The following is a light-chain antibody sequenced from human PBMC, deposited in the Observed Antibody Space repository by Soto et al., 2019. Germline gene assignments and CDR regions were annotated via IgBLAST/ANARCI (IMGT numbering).Light chain of an antibody. V-gene: IGKV1-9*01. CDR1: QDITSY. J-gene: IGKJ4*01. Sequence: IQFTQSPSSLSVSVGDSVTITCRASQDITSYLAWYQQKPGKAPNLLIYGASTLQSGVPSRFSGSGSGTDFTLTISSLQAEDFASYYCQQTRAYPSTFGGGTKVDIK. CDR3: QQTRAYPST. CDR2: GAS.